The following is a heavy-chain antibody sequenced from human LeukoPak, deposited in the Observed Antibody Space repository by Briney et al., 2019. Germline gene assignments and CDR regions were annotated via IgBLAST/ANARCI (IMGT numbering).Heavy chain of an antibody. CDR2: INTNTGNP. CDR3: ARGEWLLED. J-gene: IGHJ4*02. V-gene: IGHV7-4-1*02. CDR1: GYTFTNHA. D-gene: IGHD3-3*01. Sequence: ASVTVSCKASGYTFTNHAMNWVRQAPGQGLEWMGWINTNTGNPTYAQGFTGRFVFSLDTSVSTAYLQISSLKAEDTAVYYCARGEWLLEDWGQGTLVTVSS.